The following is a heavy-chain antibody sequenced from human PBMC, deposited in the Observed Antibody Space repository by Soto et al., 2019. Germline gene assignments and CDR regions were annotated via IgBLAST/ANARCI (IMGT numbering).Heavy chain of an antibody. Sequence: GGSLRLSCAASGFTFSSYAMSWVRQAPGKGLEWVSAISGSGGSTYYADSVKGRLTISRDNSKNTLYLQMNSLRAEDTAVYYCAKREYGSGSYYNESVYYYYGMDVWGQGTTVTVSS. J-gene: IGHJ6*02. CDR1: GFTFSSYA. CDR2: ISGSGGST. CDR3: AKREYGSGSYYNESVYYYYGMDV. V-gene: IGHV3-23*01. D-gene: IGHD3-10*01.